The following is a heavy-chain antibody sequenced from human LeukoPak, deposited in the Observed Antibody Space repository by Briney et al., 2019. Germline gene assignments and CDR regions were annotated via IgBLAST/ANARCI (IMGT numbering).Heavy chain of an antibody. CDR3: ARDGSYSSSWPNWFDP. Sequence: SETLSLTCTVSGYSISSGYYWGWIRQPPGKGLEWIGSIYHSGSTYYNPSLKSRVTISVDTSKNQFSLKLSSVTAADTAVYYCARDGSYSSSWPNWFDPWGQGTLVTVSS. J-gene: IGHJ5*02. V-gene: IGHV4-38-2*02. CDR1: GYSISSGYY. CDR2: IYHSGST. D-gene: IGHD6-13*01.